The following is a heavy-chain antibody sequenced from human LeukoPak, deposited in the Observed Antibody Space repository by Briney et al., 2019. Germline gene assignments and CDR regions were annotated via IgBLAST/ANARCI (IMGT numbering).Heavy chain of an antibody. J-gene: IGHJ3*02. CDR2: IYYSGST. V-gene: IGHV4-39*01. CDR1: TPSTATICNG. D-gene: IGHD2-15*01. Sequence: TRSPASTLATPSTATICNGCGRVRETPGKGLQWIGGIYYSGSTYYNPPLKSRVSISVDTSKNQFSLKLSSVTAADTAVYYCARHSVSVGSGNDAFDIWGEGTMVTVSS. CDR3: ARHSVSVGSGNDAFDI.